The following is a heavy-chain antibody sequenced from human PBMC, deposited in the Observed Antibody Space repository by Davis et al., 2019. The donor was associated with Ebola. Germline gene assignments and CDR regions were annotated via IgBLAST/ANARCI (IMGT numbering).Heavy chain of an antibody. CDR3: ARTAQGVIIT. Sequence: GESLKISCAASGFTFQNAWMNWVRQAPGKGLEWVANIKQDGSEKYYVDSVKGRFTISRDNAKNSLYLQMNSLRAEDTAVYYCARTAQGVIITWGQGTLVTVSS. CDR2: IKQDGSEK. D-gene: IGHD3-10*01. CDR1: GFTFQNAW. V-gene: IGHV3-7*01. J-gene: IGHJ4*02.